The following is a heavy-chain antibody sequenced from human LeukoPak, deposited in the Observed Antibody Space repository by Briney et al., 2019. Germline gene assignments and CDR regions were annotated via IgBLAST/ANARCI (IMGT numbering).Heavy chain of an antibody. CDR1: GFTFSSYG. Sequence: GGSLRLSCAASGFTFSSYGMHWVRQAPGKGLEWVAVIWYDGSNKYYADSVKGRFTISRDNSKNTLYLQMNSLRAEDTAVYYCARDRSGDYAYYIDVWGKGTTVTVSS. D-gene: IGHD4-17*01. V-gene: IGHV3-33*01. CDR3: ARDRSGDYAYYIDV. J-gene: IGHJ6*03. CDR2: IWYDGSNK.